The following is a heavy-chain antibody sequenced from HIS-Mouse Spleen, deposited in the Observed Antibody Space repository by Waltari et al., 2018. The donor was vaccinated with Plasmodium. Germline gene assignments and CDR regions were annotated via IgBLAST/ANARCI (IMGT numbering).Heavy chain of an antibody. Sequence: QVQLQQWGAGLLKPSETLSLTCAVHGGSLRGYYWSWIRQPPGKGLEWIGEINHSGSTNYNPSLKSRVTISVDTSKNQFSLKLSSVTAADTAVYYCARLVVVASKDSYWGQGTLVTVSS. J-gene: IGHJ4*02. CDR2: INHSGST. CDR3: ARLVVVASKDSY. V-gene: IGHV4-34*01. CDR1: GGSLRGYY. D-gene: IGHD2-15*01.